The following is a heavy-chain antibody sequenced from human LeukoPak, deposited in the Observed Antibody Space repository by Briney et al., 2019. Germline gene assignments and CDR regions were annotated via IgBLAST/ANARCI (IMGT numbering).Heavy chain of an antibody. D-gene: IGHD2-21*02. CDR3: VREGPTATALDY. CDR1: GFTFSTYS. Sequence: GGSLRLSCAASGFTFSTYSMNWVRQAPGKGLEWVSSISSNGRYIYYGDSVKGRFTISRDNANNSLYLQMKSLRGEDTAVYYCVREGPTATALDYWGQGTLVTVSS. V-gene: IGHV3-21*01. J-gene: IGHJ4*02. CDR2: ISSNGRYI.